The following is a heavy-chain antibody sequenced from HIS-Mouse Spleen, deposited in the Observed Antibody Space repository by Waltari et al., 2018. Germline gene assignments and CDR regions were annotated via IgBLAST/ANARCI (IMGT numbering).Heavy chain of an antibody. Sequence: QLQLQESGPGLVKPSETLSLTCTVSGGPISSSRYHWGWIRQPPGKGLEWIGSIYYSGRTYYNPSLKSRVTISVDTSKNQFSLKLSSVTAADTAVYYCAREIPYSSSWYDWYFDLWGRGTLVTVSS. J-gene: IGHJ2*01. CDR2: IYYSGRT. CDR3: AREIPYSSSWYDWYFDL. D-gene: IGHD6-13*01. V-gene: IGHV4-39*07. CDR1: GGPISSSRYH.